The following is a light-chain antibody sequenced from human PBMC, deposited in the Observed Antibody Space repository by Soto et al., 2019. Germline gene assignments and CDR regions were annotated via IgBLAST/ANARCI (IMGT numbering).Light chain of an antibody. CDR2: EVT. CDR1: SSDVGGNFY. V-gene: IGLV2-14*01. CDR3: SSCSTTTFEIL. J-gene: IGLJ2*01. Sequence: QSALAQPASVSGSPGQSVTISCTGTSSDVGGNFYVSWYQQHPGKAPRLILREVTIRPSGVSSRFSGSRSGNTASLTISGLQAEDEADYYCSSCSTTTFEILFGGGTKATVL.